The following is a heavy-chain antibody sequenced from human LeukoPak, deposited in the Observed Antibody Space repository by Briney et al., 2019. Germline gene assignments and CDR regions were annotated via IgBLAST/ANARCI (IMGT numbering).Heavy chain of an antibody. CDR2: ITASGTAM. CDR1: GFTFSSSA. CDR3: ASSGSYRFDY. V-gene: IGHV3-48*02. Sequence: GGSLRLSCAASGFTFSSSAMSWVRQAPGKGLEWVSHITASGTAMFYADSVKGRFTISRDNAKNSLYLQMNSLRDEDTAVYYCASSGSYRFDYWGQGTLVTVSS. J-gene: IGHJ4*02. D-gene: IGHD1-26*01.